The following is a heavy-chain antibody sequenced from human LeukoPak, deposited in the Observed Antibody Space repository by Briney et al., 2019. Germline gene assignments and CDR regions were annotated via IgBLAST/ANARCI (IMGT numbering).Heavy chain of an antibody. J-gene: IGHJ6*03. CDR1: GYTFTSYA. CDR2: INTNTGNP. D-gene: IGHD3-9*01. Sequence: ASVKVSCKASGYTFTSYAMNWVRQAPGQGLEWMGWINTNTGNPTYAQGFTGRFVFSLDTSVSTAYLQISSLKAEDTAVYYCARAKNKLRYFDWFSGGYYYYYMDVWGKGTTVTVSS. V-gene: IGHV7-4-1*02. CDR3: ARAKNKLRYFDWFSGGYYYYYMDV.